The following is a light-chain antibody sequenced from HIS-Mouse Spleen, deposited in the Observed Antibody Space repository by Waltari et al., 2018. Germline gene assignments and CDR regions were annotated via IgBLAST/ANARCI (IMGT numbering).Light chain of an antibody. J-gene: IGLJ3*02. CDR3: SSYTSSSTLWV. CDR1: SSDVGGYNY. V-gene: IGLV2-14*01. Sequence: QSALTQPASVSGSPGQSITISCTGTSSDVGGYNYVSWYQQHPGKAPKLMIYEVSNRPSGVSTRFSGSNSGNTASLTISGLQAEDEADYYCSSYTSSSTLWVFGGGTKLTVL. CDR2: EVS.